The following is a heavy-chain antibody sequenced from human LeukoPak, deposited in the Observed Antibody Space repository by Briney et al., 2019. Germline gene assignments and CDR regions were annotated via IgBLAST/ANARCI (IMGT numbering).Heavy chain of an antibody. V-gene: IGHV1-46*01. D-gene: IGHD3-3*01. J-gene: IGHJ5*02. Sequence: ASVKVSCKASGYTFTSYYMHWVRQAPGQGLEWMGIINPSGGSTSYAQKFQGRVTMTRDTSTSTVYMELSSLRSEDTAMYYCARVAYDFWSGYSNWFDPWGQGTLFTVSS. CDR2: INPSGGST. CDR3: ARVAYDFWSGYSNWFDP. CDR1: GYTFTSYY.